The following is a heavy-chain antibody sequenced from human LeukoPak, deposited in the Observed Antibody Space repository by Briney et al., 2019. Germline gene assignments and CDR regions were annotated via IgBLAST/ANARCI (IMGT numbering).Heavy chain of an antibody. CDR2: IYYSGST. CDR1: GGSISSYY. J-gene: IGHJ4*02. D-gene: IGHD3-10*01. CDR3: AREHGSGSYYPYWDY. Sequence: SETLSLTCTVSGGSISSYYWSWIRQPPGKGLEWIGYIYYSGSTNYNPSLKSRVTISVDTSKNQFSLKLSSVTAADTAVYYCAREHGSGSYYPYWDYWGQGTLVTVSS. V-gene: IGHV4-59*12.